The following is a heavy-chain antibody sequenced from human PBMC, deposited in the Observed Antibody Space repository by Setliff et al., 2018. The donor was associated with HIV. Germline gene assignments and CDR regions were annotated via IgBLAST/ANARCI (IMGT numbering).Heavy chain of an antibody. Sequence: GASVKVSCKASSEYTFTNFDINWVRQAPGQGLEWMGWMQPHSGNTDYTQKFQGRVTMTRNTSISTAYMELSSLRSEDTAVYYCASYYGSGAHYPYYYYMDVWGKGTTVTVSS. CDR2: MQPHSGNT. V-gene: IGHV1-8*02. CDR1: SEYTFTNFD. CDR3: ASYYGSGAHYPYYYYMDV. J-gene: IGHJ6*03. D-gene: IGHD3-10*01.